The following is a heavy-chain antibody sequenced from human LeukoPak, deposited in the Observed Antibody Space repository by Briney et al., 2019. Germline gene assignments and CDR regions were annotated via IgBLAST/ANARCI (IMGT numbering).Heavy chain of an antibody. D-gene: IGHD3-22*01. Sequence: ASVKVSCKASGYTFTGIYIHWVRQAPGQGLEWMGWINTNSGGTNYAEKFQGRVTMTRDTSITTAYMELSGLTSDDTAVYYCARFYDSTGYFLDYWGQGTLVTVSS. CDR1: GYTFTGIY. CDR3: ARFYDSTGYFLDY. J-gene: IGHJ4*02. CDR2: INTNSGGT. V-gene: IGHV1-2*02.